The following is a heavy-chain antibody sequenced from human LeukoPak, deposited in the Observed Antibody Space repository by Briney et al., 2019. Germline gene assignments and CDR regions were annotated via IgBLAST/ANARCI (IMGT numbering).Heavy chain of an antibody. V-gene: IGHV3-48*02. D-gene: IGHD6-13*01. Sequence: PGGSLRLSCAASGFTFSSYSMNWVRQAPGKGLEWVSYISSSSSTIYYADSVKGRFTISRDNAKNSLYLQMNSLRDEDTAVYYCARVLTRYSSRSFAFDYWGQGTLVTVSS. CDR1: GFTFSSYS. CDR2: ISSSSSTI. CDR3: ARVLTRYSSRSFAFDY. J-gene: IGHJ4*02.